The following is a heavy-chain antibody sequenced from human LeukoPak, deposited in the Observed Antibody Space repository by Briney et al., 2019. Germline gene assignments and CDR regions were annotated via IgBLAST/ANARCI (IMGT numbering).Heavy chain of an antibody. V-gene: IGHV3-30-3*01. CDR1: GFTFSSYA. Sequence: PGRSLRLSCAASGFTFSSYAMHWVRQAPGKGLEWVAVISYDGSNKYYADSVKGRFTISRDNSKNTLYPQMNSLRAEDTAVYYCARDLSYSSGPGQHWGQGTLVTVSS. J-gene: IGHJ1*01. CDR2: ISYDGSNK. CDR3: ARDLSYSSGPGQH. D-gene: IGHD6-19*01.